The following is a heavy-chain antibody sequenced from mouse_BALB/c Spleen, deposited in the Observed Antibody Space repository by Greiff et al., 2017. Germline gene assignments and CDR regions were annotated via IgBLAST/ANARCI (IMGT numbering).Heavy chain of an antibody. J-gene: IGHJ3*01. V-gene: IGHV2-9*02. CDR1: GFSLTSYG. CDR2: IWAGGST. D-gene: IGHD2-1*01. Sequence: ESGPGLVAPSQSLSITCTVSGFSLTSYGVHWVRQPPGKGLEWLGVIWAGGSTNYNSALMSRLSISKDNSKSQVFLKMNSLQTDDTAMYYCAREHGNKFAYWGQGTLVTVSA. CDR3: AREHGNKFAY.